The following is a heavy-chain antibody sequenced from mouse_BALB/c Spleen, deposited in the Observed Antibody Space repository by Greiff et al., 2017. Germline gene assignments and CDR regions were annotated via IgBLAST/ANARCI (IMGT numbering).Heavy chain of an antibody. CDR3: ARSGWFDY. Sequence: EVMLVESGGGLVQPGGSRKLSCAASGFTFSSFGMHWVRQAPEKGLEWVAYISSGSITIYYADTVKGRFTISRDNPKNTLFLQMTSLRSEDTAMYYCARSGWFDYWGQGTTLTVSS. CDR2: ISSGSITI. J-gene: IGHJ2*01. CDR1: GFTFSSFG. V-gene: IGHV5-17*02. D-gene: IGHD3-1*01.